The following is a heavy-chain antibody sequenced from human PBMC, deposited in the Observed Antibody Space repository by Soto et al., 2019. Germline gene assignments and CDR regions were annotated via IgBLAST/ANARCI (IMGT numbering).Heavy chain of an antibody. CDR3: GKSRIAAAINAFVI. D-gene: IGHD6-13*01. V-gene: IGHV2-5*02. CDR2: IYWDDDK. J-gene: IGHJ3*02. CDR1: GFSLSTSGLG. Sequence: QITLKESGPTLVKPTQTLTLTCTFSGFSLSTSGLGVGWIRQPPGKALEWLALIYWDDDKRYSPSLKSRLTNTNEPTKNHVVLNMSNMDPVDTTTYYGGKSRIAAAINAFVIWGQGTMVTVSS.